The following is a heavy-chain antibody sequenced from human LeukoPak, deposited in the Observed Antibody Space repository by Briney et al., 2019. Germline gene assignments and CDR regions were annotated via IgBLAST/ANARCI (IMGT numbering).Heavy chain of an antibody. V-gene: IGHV3-23*01. Sequence: GASLRLSCVASRFTFSNYAVSWVSQAPGKGLEWVSAITGSGTSTYYADSLKGRFTISRDNSKNTVFLQMNSLRHEDTAIYYCVIWGDYDVLTGYYVPDYWGQGSLVTVSS. CDR2: ITGSGTST. D-gene: IGHD3-9*01. J-gene: IGHJ4*02. CDR1: RFTFSNYA. CDR3: VIWGDYDVLTGYYVPDY.